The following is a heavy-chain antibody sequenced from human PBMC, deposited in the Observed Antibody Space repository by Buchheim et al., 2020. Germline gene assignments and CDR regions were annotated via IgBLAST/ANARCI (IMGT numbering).Heavy chain of an antibody. V-gene: IGHV3-30*18. Sequence: QVQLVESGGGVVQPGRSLRLSCAASGFTFSSYGMHWVRQAPGKGLEWVAVISYDGSNKYYADSVKGRFTISRDNSKNTLYPQMNSLRAEDTAGYYRAKDGASDMVRGVISPCYFDYWGQGTL. CDR2: ISYDGSNK. D-gene: IGHD3-10*01. CDR3: AKDGASDMVRGVISPCYFDY. CDR1: GFTFSSYG. J-gene: IGHJ4*02.